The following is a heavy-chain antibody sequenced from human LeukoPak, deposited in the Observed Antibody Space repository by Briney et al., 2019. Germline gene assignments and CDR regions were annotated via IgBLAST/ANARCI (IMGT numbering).Heavy chain of an antibody. CDR1: GDSVSSNSAA. CDR3: TRSPQEAAEFDY. CDR2: TYYRSKWYN. V-gene: IGHV6-1*01. J-gene: IGHJ4*02. D-gene: IGHD6-25*01. Sequence: SQTLSLTCAISGDSVSSNSAAWNWIRQSPSRGLEWLGRTYYRSKWYNDYAISVKSRITFNPDTSKNQFSLRLNSVTPEDTAVYYCTRSPQEAAEFDYWGQGTLVTVSS.